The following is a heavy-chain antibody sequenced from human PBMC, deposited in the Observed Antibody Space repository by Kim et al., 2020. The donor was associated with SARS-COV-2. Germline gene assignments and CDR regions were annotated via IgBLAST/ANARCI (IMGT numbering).Heavy chain of an antibody. CDR3: ARVLSRDGYLFDY. CDR1: GNTFTNYA. D-gene: IGHD5-12*01. J-gene: IGHJ4*02. Sequence: ASVKVSCKASGNTFTNYAINWVRQAPGQGLEWMAWINTNTGNQRYAQGFTGRFVFSWDTSVSTAYLQISGLKAEDTAVYYCARVLSRDGYLFDYWGQGTLVTVSS. V-gene: IGHV7-4-1*02. CDR2: INTNTGNQ.